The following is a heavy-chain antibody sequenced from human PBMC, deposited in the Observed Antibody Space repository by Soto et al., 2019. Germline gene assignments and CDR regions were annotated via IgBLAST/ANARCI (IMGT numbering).Heavy chain of an antibody. V-gene: IGHV1-2*02. CDR1: GYTFTGFY. Sequence: QVQLVQSGAEVKKPGATVKVSCKASGYTFTGFYLHWVRQAPGQGLEWMGCIYTNSGGTNYAPKFQGRVTMTRDTSISTAYRELSGLRSDDTAVYYCARDRLQLWCDAFKVWGQGTMVTVSS. J-gene: IGHJ3*01. CDR3: ARDRLQLWCDAFKV. D-gene: IGHD1-1*01. CDR2: IYTNSGGT.